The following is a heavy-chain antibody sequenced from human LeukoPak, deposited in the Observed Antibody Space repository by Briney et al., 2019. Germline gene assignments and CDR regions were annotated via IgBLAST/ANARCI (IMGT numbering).Heavy chain of an antibody. D-gene: IGHD5-18*01. V-gene: IGHV3-53*01. Sequence: PGGSLRLSCAASGFTGSSSYMSWVRQAPGKGLEGVSLIYSGGSKYYAASVKGRFTISRDNSKNTLYLQMNSLRPEDTAVYYCAKGYNYAYEYWGQGTLVTVSS. CDR2: IYSGGSK. CDR3: AKGYNYAYEY. J-gene: IGHJ4*02. CDR1: GFTGSSSY.